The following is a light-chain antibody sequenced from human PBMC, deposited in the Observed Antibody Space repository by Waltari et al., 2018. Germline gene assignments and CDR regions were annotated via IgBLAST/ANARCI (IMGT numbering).Light chain of an antibody. V-gene: IGKV3-15*01. J-gene: IGKJ4*01. Sequence: EIVMTQSPATLSVSRGRSATVSCRASLSIDDSLAWYQQKPGQPPRLLIHGASTRDTGIPVRFSGSGSGTDFTLTITGLQSEDFAVYFCQQYNQWPLTFGRGTKVEIK. CDR1: LSIDDS. CDR3: QQYNQWPLT. CDR2: GAS.